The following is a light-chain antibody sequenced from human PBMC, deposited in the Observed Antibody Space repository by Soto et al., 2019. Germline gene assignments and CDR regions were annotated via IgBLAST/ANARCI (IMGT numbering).Light chain of an antibody. CDR2: DAS. Sequence: DIQLTQSPSFLSASVGDRVTITCRASQGISSYLAWYQQKPGKAPKFLIYDASSLESGVPSRFSGSGSGTEFTLTISSLQPDDFATYYCQQYDNYPLTFGGGTKVEI. J-gene: IGKJ4*01. CDR1: QGISSY. V-gene: IGKV1-9*01. CDR3: QQYDNYPLT.